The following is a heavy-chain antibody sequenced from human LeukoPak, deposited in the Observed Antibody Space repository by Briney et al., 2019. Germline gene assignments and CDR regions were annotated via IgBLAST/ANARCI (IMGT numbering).Heavy chain of an antibody. J-gene: IGHJ4*02. D-gene: IGHD7-27*01. CDR3: ARWGNNKILDY. V-gene: IGHV3-33*01. Sequence: GSQRLSCVASGFTFSSHGMHWVRQAPGKGLEWVAVIWYDGSEKYYADSVKGRFIISRDNSKNMLYLQMNSLRADDTAVYYCARWGNNKILDYWGQGTLVTVSS. CDR1: GFTFSSHG. CDR2: IWYDGSEK.